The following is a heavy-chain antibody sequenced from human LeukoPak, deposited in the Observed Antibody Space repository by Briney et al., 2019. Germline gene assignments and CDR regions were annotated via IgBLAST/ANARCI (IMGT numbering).Heavy chain of an antibody. J-gene: IGHJ4*02. D-gene: IGHD4-23*01. Sequence: GESLQISCKTSGYTFTTFWIGWGRRMPGKGVEGMGIIYPGDSDTRYSPSFQGHVTISADKSIATAYLQWSSLRASDTAMYYCARPGTNSPGNFLPFDYWGQGTLVSVSS. CDR1: GYTFTTFW. CDR2: IYPGDSDT. CDR3: ARPGTNSPGNFLPFDY. V-gene: IGHV5-51*01.